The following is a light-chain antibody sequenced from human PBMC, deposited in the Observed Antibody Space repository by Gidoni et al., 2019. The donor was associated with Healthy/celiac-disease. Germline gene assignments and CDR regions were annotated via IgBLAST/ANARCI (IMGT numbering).Light chain of an antibody. CDR2: GAS. J-gene: IGKJ4*01. CDR3: QQYNNWPPLT. V-gene: IGKV3-15*01. CDR1: QSVSSN. Sequence: ERVMTQATATLSVSPGARATLSCRASQSVSSNLAWYQQKPGQAPRLLIYGASTRATGIPARFSGSGSGTAFTLTISSLQSEDFAVYYCQQYNNWPPLTFGGGTKVEIK.